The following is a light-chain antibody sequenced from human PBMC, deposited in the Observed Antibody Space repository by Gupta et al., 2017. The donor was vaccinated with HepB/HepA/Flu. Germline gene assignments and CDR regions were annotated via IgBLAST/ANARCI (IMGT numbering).Light chain of an antibody. Sequence: VMTQSPGTLSVSPGERATLSCRASQSVSSNLACYQKKPGQAPSLVIYGASTRATGIPARFIGSGSGTEFTLTISSLLSEDVAVYYCQQYSNWPPLTFGEGTKVEIK. CDR3: QQYSNWPPLT. CDR2: GAS. CDR1: QSVSSN. J-gene: IGKJ4*02. V-gene: IGKV3-15*01.